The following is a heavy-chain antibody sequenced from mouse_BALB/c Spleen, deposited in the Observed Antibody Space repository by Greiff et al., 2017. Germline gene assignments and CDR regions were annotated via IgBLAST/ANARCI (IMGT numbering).Heavy chain of an antibody. V-gene: IGHV1-5*01. D-gene: IGHD2-14*01. Sequence: VQLQQSGTVLARPGASVKMSCKASGYTFTSYWMHWVKQRPGQGLEWIGAIYPGNSDTSYNQKFKGKAKLTAVTSTSTAYMELSSLTSEDSAVYYCARWGLRYDGYAMDYWGQGTSVTVSS. J-gene: IGHJ4*01. CDR1: GYTFTSYW. CDR3: ARWGLRYDGYAMDY. CDR2: IYPGNSDT.